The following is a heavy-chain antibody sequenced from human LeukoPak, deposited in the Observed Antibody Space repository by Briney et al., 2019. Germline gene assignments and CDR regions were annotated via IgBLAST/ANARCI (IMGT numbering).Heavy chain of an antibody. V-gene: IGHV1-8*01. J-gene: IGHJ4*02. CDR2: MNPNSGNT. CDR1: GYTFTSYD. CDR3: ARGDRQAGGSYGN. Sequence: GASVTVSCKASGYTFTSYDINWVRQATAQGLEWMGWMNPNSGNTGYAQKFQGRVTMTRNTSISTAYMELSSLRSEDTAVYYCARGDRQAGGSYGNWGQGTLVTVSS. D-gene: IGHD1-26*01.